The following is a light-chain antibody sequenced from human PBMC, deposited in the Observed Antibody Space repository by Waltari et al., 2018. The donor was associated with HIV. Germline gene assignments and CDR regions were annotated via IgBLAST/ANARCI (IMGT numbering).Light chain of an antibody. Sequence: QSALTQPPSASGSPGQSVTISCTGTSSDVGGYNPVSWYQHHPGKAPRILLSEVTSRPSGVPDRFSGSKSGNTASLTVSGLQADDEADYYCVSYAGVKNRWAFGGGTKLTVL. J-gene: IGLJ3*02. CDR1: SSDVGGYNP. CDR2: EVT. V-gene: IGLV2-8*01. CDR3: VSYAGVKNRWA.